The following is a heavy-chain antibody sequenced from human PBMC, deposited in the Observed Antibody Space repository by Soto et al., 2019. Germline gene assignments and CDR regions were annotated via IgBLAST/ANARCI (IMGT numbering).Heavy chain of an antibody. D-gene: IGHD5-18*01. CDR1: GLTFRNYE. J-gene: IGHJ4*02. V-gene: IGHV3-48*03. CDR2: ISTSGSLT. Sequence: GGSLRLSCATFGLTFRNYEMNWVRQAPGKGLEWVSYISTSGSLTYYAESVKARFSVSRDNAKNSLHLQMDSLRDEDTPLYYCAREAADKLPDTFDFWGQGTLGTLSS. CDR3: AREAADKLPDTFDF.